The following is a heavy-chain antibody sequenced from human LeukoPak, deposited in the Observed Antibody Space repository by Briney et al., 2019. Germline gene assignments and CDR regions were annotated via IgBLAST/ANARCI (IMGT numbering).Heavy chain of an antibody. CDR2: IYHSGST. Sequence: GSLRLSCAASGFTFSSYSMNWVRQAPGKGLEWIGSIYHSGSTYYNPSLKSRVTISVDTSKNQFSLKLSSVNAADTAVYYCATVGPKSSIAARRPSDYYYYYMDVWGKGTTVTVSS. V-gene: IGHV4-38-2*01. D-gene: IGHD6-6*01. J-gene: IGHJ6*03. CDR1: GFTFSSYS. CDR3: ATVGPKSSIAARRPSDYYYYYMDV.